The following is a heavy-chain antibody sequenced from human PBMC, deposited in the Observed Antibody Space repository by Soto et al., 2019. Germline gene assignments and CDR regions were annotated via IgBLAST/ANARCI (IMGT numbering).Heavy chain of an antibody. CDR2: ISYDGINK. CDR1: GFTFSSYG. Sequence: QVQLVESGGGVVQPGRSLRLSCAASGFTFSSYGMHWVRQAPGKGLELVAVISYDGINKYYADSVKGLFTISRDNYKNTLDLQMNSLRAEDTAVYYCAKSVYNWNDGFFDYWGQGTLVTVSS. J-gene: IGHJ4*02. V-gene: IGHV3-30*18. CDR3: AKSVYNWNDGFFDY. D-gene: IGHD1-1*01.